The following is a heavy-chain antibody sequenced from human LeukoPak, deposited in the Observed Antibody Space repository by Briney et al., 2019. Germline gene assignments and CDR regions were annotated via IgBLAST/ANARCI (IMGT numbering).Heavy chain of an antibody. V-gene: IGHV3-49*04. J-gene: IGHJ4*02. CDR1: GFSFPEYG. CDR3: TLSGAG. CDR2: IRRTSDDGTSFHGTT. D-gene: IGHD1-26*01. Sequence: PGGSLRLSCTTSGFSFPEYGMIWVRQAPGKGLEWVGFIRRTSDDGTSFHGTTGNAASVKGRFTISRDDSKSIAYLQMNSLKIDDTAVYYCTLSGAGWGQGTLVTVSS.